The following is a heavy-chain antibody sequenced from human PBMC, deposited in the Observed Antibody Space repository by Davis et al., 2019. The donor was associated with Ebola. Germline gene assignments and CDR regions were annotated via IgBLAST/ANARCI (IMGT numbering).Heavy chain of an antibody. CDR1: GGSFSGYY. V-gene: IGHV4-34*01. D-gene: IGHD3-16*02. CDR2: INHSGST. J-gene: IGHJ4*02. Sequence: PGGSLRLSCAVYGGSFSGYYWSWIRQPPGKGLEWLGEINHSGSTNYNPSLKSRVTISVDTSKNQFSLKLSSVTAADTAVYFCARGGSYRPYYFDYWGQGILVTVSS. CDR3: ARGGSYRPYYFDY.